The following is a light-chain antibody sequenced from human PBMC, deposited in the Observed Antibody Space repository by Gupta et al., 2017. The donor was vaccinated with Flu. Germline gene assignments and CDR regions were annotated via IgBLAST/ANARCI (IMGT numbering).Light chain of an antibody. J-gene: IGLJ2*01. Sequence: SYELTQPPSVSVSPGQTASITCSGDKLGDKYACWHQQKPGQSPVLVIYKDSKRPSGVPERFSGSNSGNTATLTIGGTQAMDEADYYCQAWDSSHVVFGGGTKLTVL. CDR3: QAWDSSHVV. CDR1: KLGDKY. CDR2: KDS. V-gene: IGLV3-1*01.